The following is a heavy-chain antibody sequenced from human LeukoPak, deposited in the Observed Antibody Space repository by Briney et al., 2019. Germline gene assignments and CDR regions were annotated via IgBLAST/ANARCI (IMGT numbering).Heavy chain of an antibody. CDR1: GFTFDDYA. CDR3: AKSVGQWPNWFDP. CDR2: ISGSGGST. J-gene: IGHJ5*02. D-gene: IGHD6-19*01. V-gene: IGHV3-23*01. Sequence: GGSLRLSCAASGFTFDDYAMHWVRQAPGKGLEWVSAISGSGGSTYYADSVKGRFTISRDNSKNTLYLQMNSLRAEDTAVYYCAKSVGQWPNWFDPWGQGTLVTVSS.